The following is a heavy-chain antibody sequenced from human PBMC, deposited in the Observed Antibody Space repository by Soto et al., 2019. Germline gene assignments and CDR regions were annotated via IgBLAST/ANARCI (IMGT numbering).Heavy chain of an antibody. CDR2: ISYDGSNK. V-gene: IGHV3-30*18. J-gene: IGHJ4*02. Sequence: QVQPVESGGGVVQPGRSLRLSCAASGFTFSSYGMHWVRQAPGKGLEWVAVISYDGSNKYYADSVKGRFTISRDNSKNTLYLQMNSLRAEDTAVYYCAKVISATPDFDYWGQGTLVTVSS. CDR3: AKVISATPDFDY. CDR1: GFTFSSYG.